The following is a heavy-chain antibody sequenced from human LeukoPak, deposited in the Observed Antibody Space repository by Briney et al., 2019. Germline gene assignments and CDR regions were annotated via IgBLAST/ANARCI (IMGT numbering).Heavy chain of an antibody. D-gene: IGHD3-22*01. CDR3: ARDRQPNSSGYYLDI. CDR1: GYTFTSYY. CDR2: INLSGGST. J-gene: IGHJ3*02. V-gene: IGHV1-46*01. Sequence: ASVKVSCKASGYTFTSYYMHWVRQAPGQGLEWMGIINLSGGSTSYTQKFQGRVTMTRDTSTSTVYMELSGLRSEDTAVYYCARDRQPNSSGYYLDIWGQGTMVTVSS.